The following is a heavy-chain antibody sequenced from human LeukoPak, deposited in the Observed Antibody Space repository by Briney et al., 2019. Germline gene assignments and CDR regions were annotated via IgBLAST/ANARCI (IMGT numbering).Heavy chain of an antibody. CDR2: IIPILGIA. Sequence: SVKVSCTASGGTFSSYAINWVRQAPGQGLEWMGRIIPILGIASYAQKFQGRVTITADKSTNTAYMELSSLRSEDTAVYYCARDLSRSVVGGGGRIPGAFDIWGQGTMVTVSS. V-gene: IGHV1-69*04. CDR1: GGTFSSYA. CDR3: ARDLSRSVVGGGGRIPGAFDI. J-gene: IGHJ3*02. D-gene: IGHD2-15*01.